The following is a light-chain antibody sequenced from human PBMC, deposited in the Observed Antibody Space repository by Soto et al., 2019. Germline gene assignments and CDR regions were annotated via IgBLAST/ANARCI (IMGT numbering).Light chain of an antibody. Sequence: EIVMTKSPDSLDVSLGERATINCKSSQSVLYSSNNKNYLAWYQQKPGKAPKLLIYAASSLQSGVPSRFSGSGSGTDFTLTISSLQPEDFATYYCQQSYSTPWTFGQGTKVDIK. CDR2: AAS. V-gene: IGKV4-1*01. J-gene: IGKJ1*01. CDR1: QSVLYSSNNKNY. CDR3: QQSYSTPWT.